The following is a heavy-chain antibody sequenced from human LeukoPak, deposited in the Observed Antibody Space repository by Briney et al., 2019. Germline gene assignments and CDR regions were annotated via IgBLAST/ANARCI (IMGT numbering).Heavy chain of an antibody. Sequence: ASVKVSCKASGYTFTSYGITWVGQAPGQGLEWMGRVSPYNGNTYYSQRFQDRVTITKDTSTGTAYMDLRNLRTDDTAMYYCARNGRVRRVVKDLFEYWGQGILVAVSS. D-gene: IGHD3-10*01. V-gene: IGHV1-18*01. CDR1: GYTFTSYG. CDR3: ARNGRVRRVVKDLFEY. J-gene: IGHJ4*02. CDR2: VSPYNGNT.